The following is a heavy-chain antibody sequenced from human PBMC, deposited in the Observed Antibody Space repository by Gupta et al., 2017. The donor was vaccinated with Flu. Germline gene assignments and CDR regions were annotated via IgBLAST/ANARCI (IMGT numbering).Heavy chain of an antibody. CDR1: GCTFRDFA. CDR3: VRRRDDEKRFHNGSDV. V-gene: IGHV3-64*03. D-gene: IGHD3-10*01. J-gene: IGHJ4*02. CDR2: ISADGGTT. Sequence: EVRLMQSGGGLVQPGDSLRLSCSASGCTFRDFAMHWVRRPPGRGLEYVAAISADGGTTYYPDSVKGRCSVSRDNARNILYVQLTSVRHSDTGIYFCVRRRDDEKRFHNGSDVWGQGVQVTVSS.